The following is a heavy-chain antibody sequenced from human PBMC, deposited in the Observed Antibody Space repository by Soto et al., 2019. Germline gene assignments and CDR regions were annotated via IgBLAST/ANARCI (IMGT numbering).Heavy chain of an antibody. J-gene: IGHJ6*02. D-gene: IGHD2-15*01. Sequence: ASVTMCLTCTIAGGYLSDLCWSRVRQPPGKGLEWIGYIHYSGSTNYNPSLKSRVTILVDTSKNQFSLRLSSVTAADTAVYYCAGGGWSMDVWGQATTVTVSS. CDR1: GGYLSDLC. CDR3: AGGGWSMDV. V-gene: IGHV4-59*11. CDR2: IHYSGST.